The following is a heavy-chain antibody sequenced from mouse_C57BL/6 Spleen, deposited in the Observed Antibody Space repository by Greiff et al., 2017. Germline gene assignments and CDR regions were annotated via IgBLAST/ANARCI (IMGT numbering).Heavy chain of an antibody. J-gene: IGHJ4*01. CDR3: AKGNYDAMDY. V-gene: IGHV5-17*01. Sequence: DVHLVESGGGLVKPGGSLKLSCAASGFTFSDYGMHWVRQAPEKGLEWVAYISSGSSTIYYADTVKGRFTISRDNAKNTLFLQMTSLRSEDTAMYYCAKGNYDAMDYWGQGTSVTVSS. CDR1: GFTFSDYG. CDR2: ISSGSSTI.